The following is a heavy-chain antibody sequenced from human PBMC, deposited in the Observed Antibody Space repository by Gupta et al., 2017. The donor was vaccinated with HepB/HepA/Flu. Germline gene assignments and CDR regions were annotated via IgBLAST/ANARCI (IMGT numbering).Heavy chain of an antibody. CDR1: GFTFYSYS. CDR2: ISNDGTNR. V-gene: IGHV3-30-3*01. Sequence: QVQLVESGGGVVQPGRSLRPSCTASGFTFYSYSIHWVRQAPGKGLEWVAVISNDGTNRYHADSVKGRFTISRDNSKNTLYLQINSLRAEDTAVYYCARDGGQWGWGYYFDYWGQGSLVTVSS. CDR3: ARDGGQWGWGYYFDY. J-gene: IGHJ4*02. D-gene: IGHD6-19*01.